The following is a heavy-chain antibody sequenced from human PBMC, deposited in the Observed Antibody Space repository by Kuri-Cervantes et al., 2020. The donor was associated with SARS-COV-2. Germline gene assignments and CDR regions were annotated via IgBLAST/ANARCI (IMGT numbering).Heavy chain of an antibody. CDR3: ARDVGYGGTSELDITYFDY. CDR1: GYTFTGYY. D-gene: IGHD4-23*01. CDR2: IIPIFGTP. J-gene: IGHJ4*02. V-gene: IGHV1-69*13. Sequence: SVKVSCKASGYTFTGYYMHWVRQAPGQGLEWMGGIIPIFGTPNYAQKFEGRVTITADESTSTAYMEMSSLRFEDTAVYFCARDVGYGGTSELDITYFDYWGQGTLVTVSS.